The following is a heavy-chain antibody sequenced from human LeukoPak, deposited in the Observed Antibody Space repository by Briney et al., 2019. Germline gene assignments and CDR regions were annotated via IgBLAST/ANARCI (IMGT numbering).Heavy chain of an antibody. CDR2: INPNSGDT. CDR3: AKSAQYSSAWFTGSFDY. CDR1: GYTFSGYY. Sequence: ASVKVSCKASGYTFSGYYLHWVRQAPGQGLQWVGWINPNSGDTHYAQMFQGRVTMTRDTSINTAYMELRRVRSDDTAVYYCAKSAQYSSAWFTGSFDYWGQGTLATVSS. D-gene: IGHD6-13*01. V-gene: IGHV1-2*02. J-gene: IGHJ4*02.